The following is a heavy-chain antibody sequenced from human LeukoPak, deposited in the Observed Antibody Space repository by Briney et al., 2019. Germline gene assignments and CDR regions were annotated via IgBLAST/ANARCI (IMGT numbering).Heavy chain of an antibody. Sequence: GGSLRLSCAASGFTFSSYEMNWVRQAPGKGLEWVSYISSSGSTIYYADSVKGRFTISRDNAKKSLYLQMHSLRADDTAVYYCPAVGITTIGAVWGKGTTVTISS. CDR3: PAVGITTIGAV. D-gene: IGHD3-10*02. CDR1: GFTFSSYE. CDR2: ISSSGSTI. V-gene: IGHV3-48*03. J-gene: IGHJ6*04.